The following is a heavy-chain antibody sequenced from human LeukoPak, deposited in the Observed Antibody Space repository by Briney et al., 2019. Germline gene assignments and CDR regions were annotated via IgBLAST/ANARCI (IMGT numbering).Heavy chain of an antibody. Sequence: SETLSLTCTVSGGSISSSSYYWGWIRQPPGKGLEWIGSIYYSGSTYYNPSLKSRVTISVDTSKNQFSLKLSSVTAADTAVYYCARAPSLGMATISSLRYYGMDVWGQGTTVTVSS. CDR1: GGSISSSSYY. CDR2: IYYSGST. V-gene: IGHV4-39*01. D-gene: IGHD5-24*01. J-gene: IGHJ6*02. CDR3: ARAPSLGMATISSLRYYGMDV.